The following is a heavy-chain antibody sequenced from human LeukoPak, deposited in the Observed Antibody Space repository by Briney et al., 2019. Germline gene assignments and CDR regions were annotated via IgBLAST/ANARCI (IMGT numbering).Heavy chain of an antibody. CDR2: LSGSGSSA. V-gene: IGHV3-23*01. Sequence: GGAVRLSCAASGFTFSTYAMSWVRQAPGKGLEWVSGLSGSGSSAYYADSVKGRFTISRDNSKNTLYLQMNSLRPEDTAVYYCAKGLTNLGDDWGQGTLVTVSS. D-gene: IGHD3-9*01. J-gene: IGHJ4*02. CDR3: AKGLTNLGDD. CDR1: GFTFSTYA.